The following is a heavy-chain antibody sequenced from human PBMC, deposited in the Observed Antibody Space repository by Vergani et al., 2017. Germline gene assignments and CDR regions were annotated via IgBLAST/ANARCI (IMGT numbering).Heavy chain of an antibody. CDR2: IIPILGIA. D-gene: IGHD1-26*01. V-gene: IGHV1-69*02. J-gene: IGHJ4*02. CDR1: GGTFSSYT. CDR3: AKSLSGSYYFGYFDY. Sequence: QVQLVQSGAEVKKPGSSVKVSCKASGGTFSSYTISWVRQAPGQGLEWMGRIIPILGIANYAQKFQGRVTITADKSTSTAYMELSSLRSEDTAVYYCAKSLSGSYYFGYFDYWGQGTLVTVSS.